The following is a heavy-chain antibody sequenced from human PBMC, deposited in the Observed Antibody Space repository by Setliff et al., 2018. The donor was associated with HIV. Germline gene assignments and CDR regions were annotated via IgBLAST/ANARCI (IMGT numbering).Heavy chain of an antibody. J-gene: IGHJ4*02. CDR1: GGSISSHY. V-gene: IGHV4-59*11. D-gene: IGHD6-19*01. Sequence: SETLSLTCTVSGGSISSHYWSWIRQPPGKGLEWIGYIYYSGSTNYNPSLKSRVTISVDTSKNQFSLKLSSVTAADTAVYYCARAQYSSDWSYFDSWGQGAQVTVSS. CDR2: IYYSGST. CDR3: ARAQYSSDWSYFDS.